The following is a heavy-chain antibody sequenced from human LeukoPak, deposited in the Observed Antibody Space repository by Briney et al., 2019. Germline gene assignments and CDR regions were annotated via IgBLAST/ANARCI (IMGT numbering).Heavy chain of an antibody. D-gene: IGHD1-26*01. J-gene: IGHJ4*02. Sequence: PGGSLRHTCAASGFTFSSYGLHWVRQAPGKGLEWVAFIRYDGSNKYYADSVKGRFTISRDNSKNTLYLQMNSLRAEDTAVYYCAKDQYSGGTYYFDYWGQGTLVTVSS. CDR1: GFTFSSYG. V-gene: IGHV3-30*02. CDR2: IRYDGSNK. CDR3: AKDQYSGGTYYFDY.